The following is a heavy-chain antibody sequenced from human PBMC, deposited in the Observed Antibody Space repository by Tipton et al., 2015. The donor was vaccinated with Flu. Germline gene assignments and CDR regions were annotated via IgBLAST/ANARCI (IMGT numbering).Heavy chain of an antibody. V-gene: IGHV4-38-2*01. CDR3: ARRPYMSSSDLYAFDI. Sequence: TLSLTCSVSGDSVGSDFYWGWIRQPPGKGLEWIGNIHRFGTTYYNPSLKSRVTISVDTSKNQFSLKLSSVTAADTAIYYCARRPYMSSSDLYAFDIWGQGTMVTVSS. CDR2: IHRFGTT. J-gene: IGHJ3*02. CDR1: GDSVGSDFY. D-gene: IGHD6-6*01.